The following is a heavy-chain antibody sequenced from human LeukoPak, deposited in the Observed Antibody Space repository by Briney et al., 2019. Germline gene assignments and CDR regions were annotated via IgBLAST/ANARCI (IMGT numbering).Heavy chain of an antibody. J-gene: IGHJ5*02. D-gene: IGHD6-13*01. Sequence: PGGSLRLSCAASGFTFSSYGMHWVRQAPGKGLEWVAVIWYDGSNKYYADSVKGRFTNSRDNSKNTLYLQMNSLRAEDTAVYYCARGIRSRLDFTGYSSSTNWFDPWGQGTLVTVSS. CDR3: ARGIRSRLDFTGYSSSTNWFDP. CDR2: IWYDGSNK. V-gene: IGHV3-33*01. CDR1: GFTFSSYG.